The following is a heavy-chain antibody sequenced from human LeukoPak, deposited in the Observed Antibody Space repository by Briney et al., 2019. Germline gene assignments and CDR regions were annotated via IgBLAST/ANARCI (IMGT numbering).Heavy chain of an antibody. CDR2: MSDTGRT. J-gene: IGHJ5*02. CDR1: GGSINTYY. D-gene: IGHD5-12*01. V-gene: IGHV4-59*01. CDR3: ARARGYDSGYDNYFKNSWFDH. Sequence: PSETLSLTCTVSGGSINTYYWSWIRQPPGKGLEWIGYMSDTGRTNYNPSLKSRVTISVDTPKNQNSLKVNSVTAADTAVYFCARARGYDSGYDNYFKNSWFDHWGQGTLVTVSS.